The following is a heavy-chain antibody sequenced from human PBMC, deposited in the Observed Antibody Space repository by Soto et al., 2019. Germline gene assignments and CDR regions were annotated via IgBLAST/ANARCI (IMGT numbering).Heavy chain of an antibody. CDR3: AQDLWNEMYDS. CDR2: LTPSGGTT. CDR1: GFSFSNYA. J-gene: IGHJ4*02. Sequence: EVQLLESGGDLVQPGGSLRLSCAASGFSFSNYAMSWVRQAPGGGLEWVATLTPSGGTTFYADSGKGRFNISRDNSKTTVFLRMNSLRGDDTAIYYCAQDLWNEMYDSWGQGTLVTVSS. D-gene: IGHD1-1*01. V-gene: IGHV3-23*01.